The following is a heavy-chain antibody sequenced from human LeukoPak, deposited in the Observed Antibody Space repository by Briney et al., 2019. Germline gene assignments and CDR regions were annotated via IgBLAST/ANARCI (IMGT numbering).Heavy chain of an antibody. D-gene: IGHD6-13*01. V-gene: IGHV3-9*01. CDR3: AKDLMYSSSRYGSGRGLDY. Sequence: GRSLRLSCAASGFTFDDYAMHWVRQAPGKGLEWVSGISWNSGSIGYADSVKGRFTISRDNAKNSLYLQMNSLRAEDTALYYCAKDLMYSSSRYGSGRGLDYWGQGTLVTVSS. J-gene: IGHJ4*02. CDR2: ISWNSGSI. CDR1: GFTFDDYA.